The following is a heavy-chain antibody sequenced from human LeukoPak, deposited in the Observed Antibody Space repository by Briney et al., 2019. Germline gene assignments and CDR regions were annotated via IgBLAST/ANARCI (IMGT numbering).Heavy chain of an antibody. CDR1: GGAISSYY. J-gene: IGHJ4*02. D-gene: IGHD3-10*01. CDR3: ARYLDFYGSGSYYSPPFFDY. Sequence: SETLSLTCTVSGGAISSYYGSWIAQPPGKGLEWIGYIYYSGSTNYNPSLKSRATISVDTSKNQFSLKLSSVTAADTAVYYCARYLDFYGSGSYYSPPFFDYWGQGTLVTVSS. V-gene: IGHV4-59*01. CDR2: IYYSGST.